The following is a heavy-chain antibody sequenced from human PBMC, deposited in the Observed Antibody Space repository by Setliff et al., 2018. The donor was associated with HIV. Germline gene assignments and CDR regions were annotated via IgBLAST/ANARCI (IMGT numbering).Heavy chain of an antibody. Sequence: LSCAASGFTFDDYVMSWVRQAPGKGLERVSGINLNGGSTGYADSVKGRFTISRENAKNSLYLQMNSLRAEDTALYYCARCHLNPRLLLPADAFDIWGQGTMVTVS. CDR3: ARCHLNPRLLLPADAFDI. CDR2: INLNGGST. CDR1: GFTFDDYV. J-gene: IGHJ3*02. D-gene: IGHD5-12*01. V-gene: IGHV3-20*04.